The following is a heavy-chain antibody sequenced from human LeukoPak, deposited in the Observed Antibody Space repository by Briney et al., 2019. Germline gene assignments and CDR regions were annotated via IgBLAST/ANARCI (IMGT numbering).Heavy chain of an antibody. Sequence: ASVKVSCKASGYTFTSYGISWVRQAPGQGLEWMGWISAYNGNTNYAQKLQGRVTMTTDTSTSTAYMELRSLRSADTAAYYCARVFVVVPENDAFDIWGQGTMVTVSS. CDR3: ARVFVVVPENDAFDI. CDR2: ISAYNGNT. J-gene: IGHJ3*02. V-gene: IGHV1-18*01. CDR1: GYTFTSYG. D-gene: IGHD2-2*01.